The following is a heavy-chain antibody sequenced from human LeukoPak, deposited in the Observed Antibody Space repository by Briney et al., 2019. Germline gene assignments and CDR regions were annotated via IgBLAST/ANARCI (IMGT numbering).Heavy chain of an antibody. CDR2: IHTGGTT. CDR1: GFDVSFNY. CDR3: ARVWFGYFFQ. D-gene: IGHD3-10*01. V-gene: IGHV3-53*01. Sequence: GRSLRLSCAASGFDVSFNYVGWVRQAPGKGLEWVSVIHTGGTTHYVDSVKGRFTFSKDTSNNTVYLQMNNVRAEDTGNYYCARVWFGYFFQWGQGALVTVSS. J-gene: IGHJ4*02.